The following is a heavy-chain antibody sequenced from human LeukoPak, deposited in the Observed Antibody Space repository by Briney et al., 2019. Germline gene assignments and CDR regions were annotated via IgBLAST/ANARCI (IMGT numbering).Heavy chain of an antibody. CDR1: GFSFSYSG. J-gene: IGHJ4*02. D-gene: IGHD1-26*01. CDR3: AKGGRDTSKYYFDY. V-gene: IGHV3-30*02. Sequence: GGSLRLSCAASGFSFSYSGMHWIRQAPGKGLEWVAAVWFGESSQSYPDSVKGRFTISRDNSKNTVWLEMNSLRVEDTAVYYCAKGGRDTSKYYFDYWGQGTQVTVSS. CDR2: VWFGESSQ.